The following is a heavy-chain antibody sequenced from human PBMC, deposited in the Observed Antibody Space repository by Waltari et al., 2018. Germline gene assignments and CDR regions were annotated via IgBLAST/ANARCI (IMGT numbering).Heavy chain of an antibody. CDR1: GGSISSGDYY. Sequence: QVQLQESGPGLVEPSQTLALTCTDFGGSISSGDYYWGWIRQPPGKCLEWIGFIYHSGNTHYNPSLKSRITMSVDTSKNQFSLNLNSVNAADTSVYYCARGTHGFDPWGQGTLVTVSS. V-gene: IGHV4-30-4*08. J-gene: IGHJ5*02. CDR3: ARGTHGFDP. CDR2: IYHSGNT.